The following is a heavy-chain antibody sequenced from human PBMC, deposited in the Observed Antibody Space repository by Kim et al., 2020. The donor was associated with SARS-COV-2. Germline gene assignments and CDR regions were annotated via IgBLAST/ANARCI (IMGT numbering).Heavy chain of an antibody. J-gene: IGHJ6*02. Sequence: GGSLRLSCAASGFTFSSYSMNWVRQAPGKGLEWVSYISSSSSTIYYADSVKGRFTISRDNAKNSLYLQMNSLRAEDTAVYYCARDAYYDILTGYYYYYGMDVWGQGTTVTVSS. CDR1: GFTFSSYS. CDR2: ISSSSSTI. V-gene: IGHV3-48*04. CDR3: ARDAYYDILTGYYYYYGMDV. D-gene: IGHD3-9*01.